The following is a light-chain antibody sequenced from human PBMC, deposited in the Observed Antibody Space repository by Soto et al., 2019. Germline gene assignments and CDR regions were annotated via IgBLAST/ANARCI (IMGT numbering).Light chain of an antibody. CDR3: QQYGTSPFT. J-gene: IGKJ3*01. Sequence: EIVLTQSPGTLSLSPGERATLSCRASQSVSSSHLVWYQQKPGQAPRLLIYGASRRATGIPDKFSGSGSGTDFTLTISRLEPEDSAVYYCQQYGTSPFTFGPGAKVDI. CDR2: GAS. CDR1: QSVSSSH. V-gene: IGKV3-20*01.